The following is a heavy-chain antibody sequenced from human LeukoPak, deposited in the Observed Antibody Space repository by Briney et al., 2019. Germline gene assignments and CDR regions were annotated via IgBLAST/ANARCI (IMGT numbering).Heavy chain of an antibody. D-gene: IGHD1-7*01. CDR2: IHNSGTT. J-gene: IGHJ4*02. V-gene: IGHV4-34*01. Sequence: SETLSLTCAVSGGPFSGYYWSWIRQPPGKGLEWIGEIHNSGTTNYTPSLKSRVTISEDTSKNQFSLKLSSVTAADTPVYYCARAETGTTLGVDYWGQGTLVTVSS. CDR3: ARAETGTTLGVDY. CDR1: GGPFSGYY.